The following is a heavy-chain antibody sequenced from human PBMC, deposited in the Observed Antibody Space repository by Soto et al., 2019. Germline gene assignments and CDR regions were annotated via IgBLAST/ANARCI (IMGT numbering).Heavy chain of an antibody. Sequence: EVQLVESGGGLVQPRGSLTLSCAASGFTFSTYEMNWVRQAPGKGLEWVTYISRSGGTIFYADSVKGRFTISRDNANNSLYLHRNSLRAEDTAVSSCAICVCPAAMVDYYGMEVWGQGTTVTVSS. CDR1: GFTFSTYE. CDR3: AICVCPAAMVDYYGMEV. CDR2: ISRSGGTI. V-gene: IGHV3-48*03. J-gene: IGHJ6*02. D-gene: IGHD2-2*01.